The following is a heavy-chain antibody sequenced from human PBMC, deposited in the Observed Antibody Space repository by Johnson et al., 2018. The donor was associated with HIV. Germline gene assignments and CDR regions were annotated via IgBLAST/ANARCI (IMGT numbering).Heavy chain of an antibody. V-gene: IGHV3-30*03. CDR2: ISSDGSNI. Sequence: QVRLVESGGGVVQPGRSLRLSCTTSGFIFSSYGMHWVRQSPGKGLEWVAFISSDGSNIYYADSVRGRFTISRDNSNNTLYLQMNSLRPEDTAVYNCALLRFLEWLLPGEAFDIWGQGTMVTVSS. D-gene: IGHD3-3*01. CDR1: GFIFSSYG. CDR3: ALLRFLEWLLPGEAFDI. J-gene: IGHJ3*02.